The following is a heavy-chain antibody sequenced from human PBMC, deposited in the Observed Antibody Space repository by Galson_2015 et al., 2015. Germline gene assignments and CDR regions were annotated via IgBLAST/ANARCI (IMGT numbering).Heavy chain of an antibody. CDR1: GVTFSASV. D-gene: IGHD4-17*01. J-gene: IGHJ4*02. Sequence: ALRLSGAAAGVTFSASVIHWVRQAAGKGLEWVGRIKTKRVNYATSYGVSVNGRFTISRDESGNTAYLQMSRLKTEDTAMYFCTRWMDGESFPFDYWGQGALVTVSS. CDR2: IKTKRVNYAT. CDR3: TRWMDGESFPFDY. V-gene: IGHV3-73*01.